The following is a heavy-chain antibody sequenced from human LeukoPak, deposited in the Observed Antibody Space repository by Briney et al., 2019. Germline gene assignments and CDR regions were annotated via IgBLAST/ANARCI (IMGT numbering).Heavy chain of an antibody. J-gene: IGHJ3*02. CDR1: GYSVMELS. CDR2: FDPEDGGT. CDR3: ATPGPDWGDAFDI. V-gene: IGHV1-24*01. Sequence: WASVKVSFKVSGYSVMELSMHWVRQAPGKGLEWMGGFDPEDGGTIYAQKFQGRVTMTEDTSTDTAYMELSSLRSEDTAVYYCATPGPDWGDAFDIWGQGTMVTVSS. D-gene: IGHD3/OR15-3a*01.